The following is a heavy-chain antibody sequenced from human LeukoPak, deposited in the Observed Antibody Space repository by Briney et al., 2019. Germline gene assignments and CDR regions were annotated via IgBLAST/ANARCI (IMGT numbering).Heavy chain of an antibody. CDR1: GGSISSSSYY. J-gene: IGHJ4*02. Sequence: SETLSLTCTVSGGSISSSSYYWGWIRQPPGKGLEWIGSIYYSGSTYYNPSLKSRVTISVDTSKNQFSLKLSSVTAADTAVYYCARARGPLVFDYWGQGTLVTVSS. V-gene: IGHV4-39*07. CDR3: ARARGPLVFDY. D-gene: IGHD5-12*01. CDR2: IYYSGST.